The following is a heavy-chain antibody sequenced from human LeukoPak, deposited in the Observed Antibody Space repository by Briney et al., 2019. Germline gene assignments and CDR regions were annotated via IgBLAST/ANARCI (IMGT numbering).Heavy chain of an antibody. CDR1: GYSFTNYW. Sequence: GESLKISFKGSGYSFTNYWIGWVRQLPGKGLEWMGTIYPGDSDTRYSPSFQGQVTISADKSVSTAYLQWSSLKASDTAMYYCARRRYCSSGSCEDFNYWGQGTLVTVSS. J-gene: IGHJ4*02. D-gene: IGHD2-15*01. V-gene: IGHV5-51*01. CDR3: ARRRYCSSGSCEDFNY. CDR2: IYPGDSDT.